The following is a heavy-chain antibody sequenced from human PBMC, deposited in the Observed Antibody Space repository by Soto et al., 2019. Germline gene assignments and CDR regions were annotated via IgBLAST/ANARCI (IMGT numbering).Heavy chain of an antibody. CDR2: ISYDGSNK. V-gene: IGHV3-30*03. J-gene: IGHJ5*02. D-gene: IGHD3-22*01. CDR3: ARSGLALPYSASHWFDP. Sequence: GGSLRLSCAASGFTFSSYGMHWVRQAPGKGLEWVAVISYDGSNKYYADSVKGRFTISRDNAKNSLFLQMNSLRGEDTAVYYFARSGLALPYSASHWFDPWGQGTLVTVSS. CDR1: GFTFSSYG.